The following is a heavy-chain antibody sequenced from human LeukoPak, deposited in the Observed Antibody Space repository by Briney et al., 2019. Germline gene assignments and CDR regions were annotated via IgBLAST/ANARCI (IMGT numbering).Heavy chain of an antibody. CDR1: GYTFTGYY. D-gene: IGHD2-15*01. CDR3: AREPFPYCSGGSCSVEMATIVDY. V-gene: IGHV1-2*02. J-gene: IGHJ4*02. Sequence: GASVKVSCKASGYTFTGYYMHWVRQAPGQGLEWMGWINPNSGGTNYAQKFQGRVTMTRDTSISTAYMELSRLRSDDTAVYYCAREPFPYCSGGSCSVEMATIVDYWGQGTLVTVSS. CDR2: INPNSGGT.